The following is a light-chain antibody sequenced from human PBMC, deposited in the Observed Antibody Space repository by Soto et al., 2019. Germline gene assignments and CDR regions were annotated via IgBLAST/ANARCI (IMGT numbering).Light chain of an antibody. CDR2: VAS. CDR3: QQYNNPST. Sequence: EIVMTKSPATLSVSPGERATLSCRASQSVSSNLAWYQQKPGQAPRLLIYVASTRATGIPARFSGSGSGTEFTHTISSLQSEDFAFYYWQQYNNPSTFGQGTKVEIK. CDR1: QSVSSN. V-gene: IGKV3-15*01. J-gene: IGKJ1*01.